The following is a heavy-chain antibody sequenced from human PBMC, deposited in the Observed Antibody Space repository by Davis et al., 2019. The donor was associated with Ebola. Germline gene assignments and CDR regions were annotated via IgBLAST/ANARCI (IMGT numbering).Heavy chain of an antibody. J-gene: IGHJ6*03. CDR1: GFTFSSYS. CDR3: ARVGEDYGDSDFYYYMDV. CDR2: ISSSSSYI. Sequence: PGGSLRLSCAASGFTFSSYSMNWVRQAPGKGLEWVSSISSSSSYIYYADSVKGRFTISRDNAKNSLYLQMNSLRAEDTAVYYCARVGEDYGDSDFYYYMDVWGKGTTVTVSS. D-gene: IGHD4-17*01. V-gene: IGHV3-21*01.